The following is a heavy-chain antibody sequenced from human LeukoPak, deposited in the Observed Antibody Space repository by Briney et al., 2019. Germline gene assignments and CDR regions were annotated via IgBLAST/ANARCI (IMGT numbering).Heavy chain of an antibody. CDR1: GGTFSSYA. CDR3: ARDGRDGYSPFDY. D-gene: IGHD5-24*01. V-gene: IGHV1-69*05. CDR2: IIRIFGTA. Sequence: SVKVSCKASGGTFSSYAISWVRQAPGQGLEWMGRIIRIFGTANYAQKFQGRVTITTDESTSTAYMELSSLRSEDTAVYYCARDGRDGYSPFDYWGQGTLVTVSS. J-gene: IGHJ4*02.